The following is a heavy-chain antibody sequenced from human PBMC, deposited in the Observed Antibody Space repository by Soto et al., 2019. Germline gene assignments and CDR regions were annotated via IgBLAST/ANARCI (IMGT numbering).Heavy chain of an antibody. CDR2: VYYSGST. Sequence: SSETLLLTWSVSGDYVRSGGDYWSWIRQPPGKGLEWIGYVYYSGSTSYNPSLETGVTISVDTSKNQFSLKLTSVTPADTAISYCARVKRSTSRLDPWGQGTLVTVSS. J-gene: IGHJ5*02. CDR3: ARVKRSTSRLDP. CDR1: GDYVRSGGDY. D-gene: IGHD1-26*01. V-gene: IGHV4-61*08.